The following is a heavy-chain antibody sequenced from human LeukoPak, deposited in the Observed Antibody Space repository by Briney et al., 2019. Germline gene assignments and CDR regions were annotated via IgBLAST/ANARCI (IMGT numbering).Heavy chain of an antibody. Sequence: PGRSLRLSCAASGFTFSSYGMHWVRQAPGKGLEWVAVISYDGSNNYYADSVKGRFTISRDNSKNTLYLQMNSLRAEDTAVYYCAKAPYDILTGYSPSWGQGTLVTVSS. V-gene: IGHV3-30*18. D-gene: IGHD3-9*01. CDR2: ISYDGSNN. CDR1: GFTFSSYG. J-gene: IGHJ5*02. CDR3: AKAPYDILTGYSPS.